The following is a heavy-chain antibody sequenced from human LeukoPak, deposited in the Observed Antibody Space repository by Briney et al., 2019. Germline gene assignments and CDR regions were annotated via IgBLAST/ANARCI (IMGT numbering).Heavy chain of an antibody. CDR2: ISGSGGST. CDR3: ARNVDYFDY. CDR1: GFTFSSYA. J-gene: IGHJ4*02. V-gene: IGHV3-23*01. Sequence: GGSLRLSCAASGFTFSSYAMSWVRQAPGKGLEWVSTISGSGGSTYYADSVKGRFTISRDNAKNSLYLQMNSLRAEDTAVYYCARNVDYFDYWGQGTLVTVSS.